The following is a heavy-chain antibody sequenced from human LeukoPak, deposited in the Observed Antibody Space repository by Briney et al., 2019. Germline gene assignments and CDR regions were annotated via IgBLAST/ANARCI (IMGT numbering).Heavy chain of an antibody. Sequence: GGSLRLSCAASGFIFSSYDMHWGRQATGKGLEWVSSIAITGNTYYSGSVKGRFTISRENAKNSLYLQMNSLRAGDTAVYYCARGLTGGLDSWGQGTLVTVSS. V-gene: IGHV3-13*04. D-gene: IGHD1-26*01. J-gene: IGHJ5*01. CDR3: ARGLTGGLDS. CDR2: IAITGNT. CDR1: GFIFSSYD.